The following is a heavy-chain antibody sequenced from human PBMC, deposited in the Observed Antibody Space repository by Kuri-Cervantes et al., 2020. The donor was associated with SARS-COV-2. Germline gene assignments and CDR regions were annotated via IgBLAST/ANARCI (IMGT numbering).Heavy chain of an antibody. J-gene: IGHJ3*02. CDR3: ARDRINDFDI. CDR1: GFTFSSYN. CDR2: ISSSRNYI. V-gene: IGHV3-21*01. D-gene: IGHD2-15*01. Sequence: GESLKISCAASGFTFSSYNMNWVRQAPGKGLEWVSSISSSRNYIYYADSVRGRFSISRDNAKNSLYLQMNSLRAEDTAVYYCARDRINDFDIWGQGTMATVSS.